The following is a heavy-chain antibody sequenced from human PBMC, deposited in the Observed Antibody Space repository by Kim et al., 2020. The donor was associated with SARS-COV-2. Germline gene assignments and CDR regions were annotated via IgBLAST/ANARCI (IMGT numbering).Heavy chain of an antibody. J-gene: IGHJ6*02. CDR3: AKDVRTEAAAMDV. CDR1: GFTFSSYG. D-gene: IGHD6-13*01. CDR2: VSYDGRNK. Sequence: GGSLRLSCAASGFTFSSYGMHWVRQAPGKGLEWVAVVSYDGRNKYYADSVKGRFTISRDNSKNKLYLQMNSLRAEDTAVYFCAKDVRTEAAAMDVWGQGTTVTVSS. V-gene: IGHV3-30*18.